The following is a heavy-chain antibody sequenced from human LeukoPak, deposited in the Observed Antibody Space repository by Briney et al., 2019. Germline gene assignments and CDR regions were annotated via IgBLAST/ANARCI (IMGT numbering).Heavy chain of an antibody. J-gene: IGHJ6*03. CDR2: ISGSGGST. D-gene: IGHD2-2*01. V-gene: IGHV3-23*01. CDR3: AKDEDCSSTSCFYYYYYYMDV. Sequence: GGSLRLSCAASGFTFSSYAVSWVRQAPGKGLEWVSAISGSGGSTYYADSVKGRFTISRDNSKNTLYLQMNSLRAEDTAVYYCAKDEDCSSTSCFYYYYYYMDVWGKGTTVTVSS. CDR1: GFTFSSYA.